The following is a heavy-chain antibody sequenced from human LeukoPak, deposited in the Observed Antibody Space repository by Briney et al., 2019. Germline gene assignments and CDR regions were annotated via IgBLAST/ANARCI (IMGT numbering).Heavy chain of an antibody. V-gene: IGHV4-34*01. CDR2: INHTGST. J-gene: IGHJ4*02. D-gene: IGHD3-10*01. CDR3: ARLGVRANWRVMVRGVSGYFDY. CDR1: GGSFSGYY. Sequence: SETLSLTCGVSGGSFSGYYWSWIRQSPGKGLEWIGEINHTGSTNYNPSLKSRVTMSVDTSKDQFSLKLKAVTAADTAVYYCARLGVRANWRVMVRGVSGYFDYWGQGTLVTVSS.